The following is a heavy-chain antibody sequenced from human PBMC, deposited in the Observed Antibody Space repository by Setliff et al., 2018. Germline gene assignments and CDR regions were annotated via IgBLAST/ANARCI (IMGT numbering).Heavy chain of an antibody. CDR1: GFTFSNYG. V-gene: IGHV3-30*02. CDR2: IRYDGSNK. J-gene: IGHJ4*02. CDR3: AKGCSRLIDYFDY. D-gene: IGHD3-22*01. Sequence: GGSLRLSCAASGFTFSNYGMHWVRQAPGKGLEWVAFIRYDGSNKYYADSVKGRFTISRDNSKNTLYLQMNSLRAEDTAVYYCAKGCSRLIDYFDYWGQGTLVTVSS.